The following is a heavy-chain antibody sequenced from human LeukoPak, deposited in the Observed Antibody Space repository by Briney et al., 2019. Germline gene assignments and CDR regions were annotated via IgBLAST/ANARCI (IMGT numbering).Heavy chain of an antibody. D-gene: IGHD3-10*01. CDR1: GYTFTSYY. J-gene: IGHJ4*02. Sequence: GASVKVSCKASGYTFTSYYMHWVRQAPGQGLEWMGIINPSGGSTSYAQKFQGRVTMTRDTSTSTVYMELSSLRSEDTAVYYCARTGPGARDYGSGSYYNDSWDYWGQGTLVTVSS. CDR2: INPSGGST. V-gene: IGHV1-46*01. CDR3: ARTGPGARDYGSGSYYNDSWDY.